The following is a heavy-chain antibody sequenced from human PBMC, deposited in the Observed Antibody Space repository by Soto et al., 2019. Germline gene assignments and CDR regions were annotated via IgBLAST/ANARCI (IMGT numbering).Heavy chain of an antibody. Sequence: ASVKVSCKASGYTFTTDAIHWLCQAPGQRLEWMGSINPGNNNIKYSQKFQGRVTITGDTSASTAYMELSSLRSEDTAVYYCARDGGSGSPNYLDYWGQGTLVTVSS. D-gene: IGHD3-10*01. J-gene: IGHJ4*01. CDR1: GYTFTTDA. CDR3: ARDGGSGSPNYLDY. V-gene: IGHV1-3*01. CDR2: INPGNNNI.